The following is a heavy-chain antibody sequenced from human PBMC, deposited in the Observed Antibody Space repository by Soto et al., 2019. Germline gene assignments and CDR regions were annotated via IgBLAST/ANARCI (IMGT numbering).Heavy chain of an antibody. Sequence: EVQLLESGGGLLQPGGSLRLACEASGFTFTSYGMSWVSQAPGKGLEWVSSFSGTGGNTYYADSVKGRFTIARDNFKNTLYLQMNSLRPDDTAVYYCARGGGMDVWGQGTTVTVSS. V-gene: IGHV3-23*01. J-gene: IGHJ6*02. CDR2: FSGTGGNT. CDR1: GFTFTSYG. CDR3: ARGGGMDV.